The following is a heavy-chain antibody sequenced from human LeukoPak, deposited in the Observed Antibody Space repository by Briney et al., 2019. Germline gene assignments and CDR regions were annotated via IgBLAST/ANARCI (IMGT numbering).Heavy chain of an antibody. CDR2: IFYSGST. CDR1: GGPIGTYY. CDR3: ARMPRSLGAFDI. Sequence: PSETLSLTCAVSGGPIGTYYWSWIRQPPGKGLEWIGYIFYSGSTKYNPSLKTRVTISVDTSKNEFSLKLNSVVAADTAVYYCARMPRSLGAFDIWGQGTMVTVSS. J-gene: IGHJ3*02. V-gene: IGHV4-59*01. D-gene: IGHD2-15*01.